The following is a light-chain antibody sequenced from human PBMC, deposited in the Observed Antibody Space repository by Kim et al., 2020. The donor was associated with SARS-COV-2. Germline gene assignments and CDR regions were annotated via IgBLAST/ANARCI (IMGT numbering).Light chain of an antibody. CDR2: TNN. J-gene: IGLJ3*02. Sequence: QSVLTQTPSASGTPGQRVTISCSGSSSNIGSNTVNWYQQLPGTAPKLLIYTNNQRPSGVPDRFSGSKSGTSGSLAISGLQSEDEADYYCAAWDDSLTGPVFGGGTQLTVL. CDR1: SSNIGSNT. CDR3: AAWDDSLTGPV. V-gene: IGLV1-44*01.